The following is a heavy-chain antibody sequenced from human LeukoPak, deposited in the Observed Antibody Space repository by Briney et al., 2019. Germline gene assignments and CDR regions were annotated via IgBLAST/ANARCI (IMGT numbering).Heavy chain of an antibody. D-gene: IGHD1-7*01. J-gene: IGHJ4*02. CDR2: IYYSGST. CDR3: ARGNWNYARNFDY. Sequence: SETLSLTCTVSGGFISSYYCSWIRQPPGQGLEWIGYIYYSGSTNYNPSLKSRVTISVDTSKNQFSLKLSSVTAADTAVYYCARGNWNYARNFDYWGQGTLVTVSS. V-gene: IGHV4-59*01. CDR1: GGFISSYY.